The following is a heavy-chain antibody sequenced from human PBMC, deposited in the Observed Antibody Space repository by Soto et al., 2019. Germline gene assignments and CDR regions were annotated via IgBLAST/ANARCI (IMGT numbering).Heavy chain of an antibody. Sequence: ASVKVSCKASGYPFSSYAMHWVRQAPGQRLEWMGWINVGNGNTKYSQKLQGRVTITWDTSASTAYMELSSLRSEDTTVYYCARGGEGGYHYGYFDYWGQGTLVTVSS. D-gene: IGHD5-12*01. J-gene: IGHJ4*02. CDR2: INVGNGNT. V-gene: IGHV1-3*01. CDR1: GYPFSSYA. CDR3: ARGGEGGYHYGYFDY.